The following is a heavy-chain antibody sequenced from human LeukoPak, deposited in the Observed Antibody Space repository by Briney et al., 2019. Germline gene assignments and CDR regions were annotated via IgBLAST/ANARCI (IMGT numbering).Heavy chain of an antibody. CDR3: ARDPSRPINSSSGRHGQQPNWYFDL. Sequence: DSVKVSCKPSGYTFTSYYMHWVRQAPGQGLEWMGIINHSGGTTSYAQKFQGRVTMTRDTSTSTVYMELSSLRSEDTAVYYCARDPSRPINSSSGRHGQQPNWYFDLWGRGTLVTVSS. CDR1: GYTFTSYY. J-gene: IGHJ2*01. V-gene: IGHV1-46*01. CDR2: INHSGGTT. D-gene: IGHD6-6*01.